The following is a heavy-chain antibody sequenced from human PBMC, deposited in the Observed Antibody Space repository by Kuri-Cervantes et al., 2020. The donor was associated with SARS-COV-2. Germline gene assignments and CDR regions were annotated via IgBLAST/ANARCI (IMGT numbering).Heavy chain of an antibody. V-gene: IGHV3-30-3*01. CDR3: ARQVFDAFDI. Sequence: GESLKISCAASGFTFSSYAMHWVRQAPGKGLEWVAVISYDGSNKYYADSVKGRFTISRDKSKNTLYLQMNSLRAEDTAVYYCARQVFDAFDIWGQGTMVTVSS. J-gene: IGHJ3*02. CDR1: GFTFSSYA. CDR2: ISYDGSNK.